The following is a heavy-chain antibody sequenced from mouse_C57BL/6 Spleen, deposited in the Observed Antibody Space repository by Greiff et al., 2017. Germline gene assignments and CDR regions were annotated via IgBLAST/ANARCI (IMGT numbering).Heavy chain of an antibody. CDR3: ARSRYYPAGFAY. J-gene: IGHJ3*01. CDR2: INPNCGTT. CDR1: GYSFTDYN. V-gene: IGHV1-39*01. Sequence: EVQLQPSGPELVKPGASVKISCKASGYSFTDYNMNWVKQSNGKGLEWIGVINPNCGTTSYNQKFKGKANLTVDRSSTTAYMQLNSLTSVDTADYYCARSRYYPAGFAYWGKGTLVTVSA. D-gene: IGHD3-2*02.